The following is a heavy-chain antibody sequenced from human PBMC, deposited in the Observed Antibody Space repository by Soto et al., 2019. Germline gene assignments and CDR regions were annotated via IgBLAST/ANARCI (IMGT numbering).Heavy chain of an antibody. V-gene: IGHV3-33*06. CDR2: IWYDGSNK. D-gene: IGHD2-15*01. CDR1: GFTFSSYG. J-gene: IGHJ4*02. Sequence: HPGGSLRLSCAASGFTFSSYGMHWVRQAPGKGLEWVAVIWYDGSNKYYADSVKGRFTISRDNSKNTLYLQMNSLRAEDTAVYYCANVWLWCSGGTCYNRIDFDYGGQGTLVTVSS. CDR3: ANVWLWCSGGTCYNRIDFDY.